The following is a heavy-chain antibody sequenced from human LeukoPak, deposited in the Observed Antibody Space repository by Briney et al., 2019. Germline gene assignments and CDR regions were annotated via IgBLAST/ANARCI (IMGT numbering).Heavy chain of an antibody. D-gene: IGHD6-25*01. CDR2: FYKSENT. J-gene: IGHJ5*02. Sequence: SETLSLTCTVSDGSISDYYWSWVRQPPGKGLEWVGCFYKSENTNYNPSLESRVTISVDTSKNRFFLRLTSVTAADTAVYYCERDGSARSLATWGQGTLVTVSS. CDR1: DGSISDYY. CDR3: ERDGSARSLAT. V-gene: IGHV4-59*01.